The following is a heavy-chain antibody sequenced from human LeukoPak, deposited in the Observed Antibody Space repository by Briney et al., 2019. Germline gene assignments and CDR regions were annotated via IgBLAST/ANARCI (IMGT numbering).Heavy chain of an antibody. J-gene: IGHJ4*02. CDR1: GYTLTELS. CDR3: ARGGGGSYPTGY. V-gene: IGHV1-24*01. CDR2: FDPEDGET. D-gene: IGHD1-26*01. Sequence: ASVKVSCKVSGYTLTELSMHWVRQAPGKGLEWMGGFDPEDGETIYAQKFQGRVTMTEDTSTDTAYMELSSLRSEDTAVYYCARGGGGSYPTGYWGQGTLVTVSS.